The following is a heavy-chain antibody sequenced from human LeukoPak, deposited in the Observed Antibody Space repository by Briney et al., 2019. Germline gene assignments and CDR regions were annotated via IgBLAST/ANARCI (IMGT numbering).Heavy chain of an antibody. J-gene: IGHJ4*02. CDR1: GGSISSYY. CDR2: IYYSGST. V-gene: IGHV4-59*08. Sequence: SETLSLTCTVSGGSISSYYWSWIRQPPGKGLEWIGYIYYSGSTNYNPSLKSRVTISVDTSKNQFSLKLSSVTAADTAVYYCARLQADGYNSGLDYWGQGTLVTVSS. D-gene: IGHD5-24*01. CDR3: ARLQADGYNSGLDY.